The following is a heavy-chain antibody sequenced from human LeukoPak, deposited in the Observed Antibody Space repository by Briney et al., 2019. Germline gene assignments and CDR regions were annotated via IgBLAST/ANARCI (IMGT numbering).Heavy chain of an antibody. V-gene: IGHV3-7*01. J-gene: IGHJ4*02. Sequence: GGSLRLSCVASGFSFSTYWMSWVRQAPGKGLEWVANIKEDGSEKYYVDSVKGRFTMSRDNAKNSVYLQMNRLRVEDTAVYYCARGIVVASFDYWGQGTLVTVSS. CDR3: ARGIVVASFDY. CDR2: IKEDGSEK. CDR1: GFSFSTYW. D-gene: IGHD2-2*01.